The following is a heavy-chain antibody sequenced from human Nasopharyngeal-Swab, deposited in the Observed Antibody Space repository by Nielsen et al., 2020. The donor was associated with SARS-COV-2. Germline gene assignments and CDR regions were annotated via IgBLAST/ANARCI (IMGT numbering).Heavy chain of an antibody. D-gene: IGHD1-26*01. CDR3: ARVPLLGDIDY. CDR1: GGSFSDNY. V-gene: IGHV4-34*01. J-gene: IGHJ4*02. CDR2: ISHSGAT. Sequence: SETLSLTCAVYGGSFSDNYWNWVRQSPGKGLEWIGEISHSGATNYKSSLKSRVVMSVDTSKNQFSLNLRSVTAADTAVYYCARVPLLGDIDYWGQGTLVTVSS.